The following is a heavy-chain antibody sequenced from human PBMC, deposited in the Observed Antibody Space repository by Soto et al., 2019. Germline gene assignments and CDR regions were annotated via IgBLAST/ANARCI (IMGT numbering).Heavy chain of an antibody. CDR1: GGSFSGYY. CDR3: ASSNTIFYDY. V-gene: IGHV4-34*01. CDR2: INHSGST. J-gene: IGHJ4*02. D-gene: IGHD3-3*01. Sequence: PSETLSLTCAVYGGSFSGYYWSWIRQPPGKGLEWIGEINHSGSTNYNPSLKSRVTISVDTSKNQFSLKLSSVTAADTAVYYCASSNTIFYDYWGQGTLVTVSS.